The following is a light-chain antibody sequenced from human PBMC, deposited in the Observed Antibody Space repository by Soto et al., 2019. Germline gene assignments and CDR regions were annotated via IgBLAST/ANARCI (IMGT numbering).Light chain of an antibody. CDR1: QSVRSN. Sequence: EIVMTQSPATLSVSPGERATLSCRASQSVRSNLAWYQQKPGQAPRLLIYDASNRATGIPARFSGSGSGTAFTLTISGLEPEDFALYYCQQRYNWPLTFGGGTKVDI. V-gene: IGKV3-11*01. CDR3: QQRYNWPLT. J-gene: IGKJ4*01. CDR2: DAS.